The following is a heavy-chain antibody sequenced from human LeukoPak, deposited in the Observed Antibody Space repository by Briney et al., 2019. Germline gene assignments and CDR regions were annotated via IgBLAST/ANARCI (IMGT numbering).Heavy chain of an antibody. CDR2: INSDGSRT. CDR3: AGEENSFDS. V-gene: IGHV3-74*01. J-gene: IGHJ4*02. CDR1: GFTFSTYW. Sequence: PGGSLRLSCAASGFTFSTYWMHWVRQTPGEGLVWVSGINSDGSRTPYADSVKGRFTISRDNAKNTLYLEMNSLRAEDTAVYYCAGEENSFDSWGQGNLVTVSS.